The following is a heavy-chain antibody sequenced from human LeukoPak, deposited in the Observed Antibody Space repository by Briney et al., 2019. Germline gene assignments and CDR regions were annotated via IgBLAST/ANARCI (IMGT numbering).Heavy chain of an antibody. CDR1: GYSFTNYW. Sequence: GESLKISCKGSGYSFTNYWITWVRQMPGKGLEWMGRIDPSDSYTNYSPSFQGHVTISADKSISSAYPQWSSLKASDTAMYYCAILATVATGWYLRLWGRGTPVT. J-gene: IGHJ2*01. V-gene: IGHV5-10-1*01. CDR2: IDPSDSYT. D-gene: IGHD5-12*01. CDR3: AILATVATGWYLRL.